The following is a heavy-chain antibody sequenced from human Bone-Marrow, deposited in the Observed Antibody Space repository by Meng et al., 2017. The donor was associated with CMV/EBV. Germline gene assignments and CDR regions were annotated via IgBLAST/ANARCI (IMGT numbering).Heavy chain of an antibody. Sequence: GGSLRLSCAAFGFTFSDFWMNWVRLAPGKGLEWVANIKKDGSEKYYVDSVKGRFTISRDNAKNSLYLQMNSLRAEDTAVYYCASMSYDFWSGSYGMDVWGQGTTVTVSS. V-gene: IGHV3-7*01. J-gene: IGHJ6*02. CDR3: ASMSYDFWSGSYGMDV. D-gene: IGHD3-3*01. CDR2: IKKDGSEK. CDR1: GFTFSDFW.